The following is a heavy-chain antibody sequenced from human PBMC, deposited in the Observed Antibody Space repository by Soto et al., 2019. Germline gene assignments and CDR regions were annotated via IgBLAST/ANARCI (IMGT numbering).Heavy chain of an antibody. Sequence: QVQLQESGPGLVKPSQTLSLTCTVSGGSISSGGYYWSWIRQHPGKGLEWIGYIYYSGSTYYNPFRTSRVXXXVXXAKNQISRKLSSVTAADTAVYYCARDPGPWTNFDYWGQGTLVTVSS. V-gene: IGHV4-31*03. D-gene: IGHD7-27*01. CDR3: ARDPGPWTNFDY. J-gene: IGHJ4*02. CDR2: IYYSGST. CDR1: GGSISSGGYY.